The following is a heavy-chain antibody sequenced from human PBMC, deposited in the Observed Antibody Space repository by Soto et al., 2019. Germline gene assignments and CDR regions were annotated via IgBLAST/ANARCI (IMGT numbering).Heavy chain of an antibody. D-gene: IGHD6-13*01. Sequence: QVQLVQSGAEVKKPGASVKVSCKASGYTFTSYAMHWVRQAPGQRLEWMGWINAGNGNTKYSQKFQGRVTITRDTSASTANMERSSLRSEDTAVYYCAVYSSSWYGYGPMDVWGQGTTVTVSS. CDR3: AVYSSSWYGYGPMDV. CDR2: INAGNGNT. J-gene: IGHJ6*02. CDR1: GYTFTSYA. V-gene: IGHV1-3*01.